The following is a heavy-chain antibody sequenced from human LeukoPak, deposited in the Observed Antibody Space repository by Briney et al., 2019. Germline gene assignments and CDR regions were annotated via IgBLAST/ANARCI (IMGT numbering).Heavy chain of an antibody. CDR3: ARDYDGGGYSGYEYDYDY. V-gene: IGHV1-2*02. CDR1: GYTFTGYY. Sequence: GASVKVSCKASGYTFTGYYMHWVRQAPGQGLEWMGWINPNSGGTNYAQKFQGRVTMTRDTSISTAYMELSRLRSDDTAVYYCARDYDGGGYSGYEYDYDYWGQGTLVTVSS. CDR2: INPNSGGT. J-gene: IGHJ4*02. D-gene: IGHD5-12*01.